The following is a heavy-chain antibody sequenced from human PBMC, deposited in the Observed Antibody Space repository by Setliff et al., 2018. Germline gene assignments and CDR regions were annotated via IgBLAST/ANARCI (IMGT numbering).Heavy chain of an antibody. V-gene: IGHV3-21*01. CDR1: GFTFSSYT. D-gene: IGHD3-22*01. J-gene: IGHJ6*03. Sequence: GGSLRLSCAASGFTFSSYTINWVRQAPGKGLEWVSSISGSSSYIYYADSVKGRFTISRDNAKNSLYLQMNSLRAEDTAVYYCARDQVGSSGYYQWGFYFYYMDVWGKGTTVTVS. CDR3: ARDQVGSSGYYQWGFYFYYMDV. CDR2: ISGSSSYI.